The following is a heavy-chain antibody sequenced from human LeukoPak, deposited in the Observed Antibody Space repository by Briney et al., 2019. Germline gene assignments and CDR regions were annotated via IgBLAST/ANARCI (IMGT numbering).Heavy chain of an antibody. J-gene: IGHJ3*02. Sequence: SETLSLTCTLSGGSISGYYWSWIRQPPGNVLGWLGFIYNTGYTNYNPSLKSRVTISLDTSKNQSSLSLSSVTGADTAVYYCARPGGRDHGGNSVAFDIWGQGTMVTVSS. D-gene: IGHD4-23*01. V-gene: IGHV4-59*08. CDR2: IYNTGYT. CDR1: GGSISGYY. CDR3: ARPGGRDHGGNSVAFDI.